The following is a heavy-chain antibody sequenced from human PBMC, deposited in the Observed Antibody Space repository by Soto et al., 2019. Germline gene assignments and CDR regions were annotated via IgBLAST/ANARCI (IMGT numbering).Heavy chain of an antibody. J-gene: IGHJ6*02. Sequence: GASVKVSCKASGYTFTSYGISWVRQAPGQGLEWMGWISAYNGNTNYAQKLQGRVTMTTDTSTSTAYMELRSLRSDDTAVYYCASPYCSGGSCYSLGTQFHYYGMDVWGQGTTVTVSS. D-gene: IGHD2-15*01. V-gene: IGHV1-18*01. CDR3: ASPYCSGGSCYSLGTQFHYYGMDV. CDR2: ISAYNGNT. CDR1: GYTFTSYG.